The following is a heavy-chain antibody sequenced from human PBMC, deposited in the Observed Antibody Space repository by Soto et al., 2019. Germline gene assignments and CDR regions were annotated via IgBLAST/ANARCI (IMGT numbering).Heavy chain of an antibody. CDR3: ARDTPATPLDY. CDR1: GFSISSGGYY. J-gene: IGHJ4*02. Sequence: SETLSLTCTVSGFSISSGGYYWSWIRQHPGKGLEWIGYIYYSGSTYYNPSLKSRVTISVDTSKNQFSLKLSSVTAADTAVYYCARDTPATPLDYWGQGTLVTVSS. D-gene: IGHD2-15*01. V-gene: IGHV4-31*03. CDR2: IYYSGST.